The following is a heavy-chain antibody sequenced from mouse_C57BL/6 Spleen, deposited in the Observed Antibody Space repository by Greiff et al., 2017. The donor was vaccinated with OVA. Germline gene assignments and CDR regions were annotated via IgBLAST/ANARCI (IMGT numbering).Heavy chain of an antibody. J-gene: IGHJ3*01. D-gene: IGHD1-1*01. CDR3: TTGGITTVVEGFAY. V-gene: IGHV14-1*01. CDR2: IDPEDGDT. Sequence: VQLQQSGAELVRPGASVKLSCTASGFNIKDYYMHWVKQRPEQGLEWIGRIDPEDGDTEYAPTFQGQATMAADTSSNTAYLQLSSLTSEDTAVYYCTTGGITTVVEGFAYWGQGTLVTVSA. CDR1: GFNIKDYY.